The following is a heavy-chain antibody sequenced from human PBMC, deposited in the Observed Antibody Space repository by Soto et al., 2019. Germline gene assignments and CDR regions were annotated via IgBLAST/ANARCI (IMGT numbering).Heavy chain of an antibody. V-gene: IGHV4-30-2*01. CDR3: ARGDYYGSGSLGYYFDY. CDR2: IYHSGST. D-gene: IGHD3-10*01. CDR1: GGSISSGGYS. J-gene: IGHJ4*02. Sequence: SETLSLTCAVSGGSISSGGYSWSWIRQPPGKGLEWIGYIYHSGSTYYNPSLKSRVTISVDRSKSQFSLKLSSVTAADTAVYYCARGDYYGSGSLGYYFDYWGQGTLVTVSS.